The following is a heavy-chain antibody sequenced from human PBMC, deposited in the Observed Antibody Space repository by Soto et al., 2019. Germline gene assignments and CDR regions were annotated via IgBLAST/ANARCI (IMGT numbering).Heavy chain of an antibody. Sequence: EVQLLESGGGVVQPGGSLRLSCATSGFNFKNYGMSWVRLAPGQGLEWVSAISGSGSETYYADSVKGRFTITRDNSKETLFLQMNSLRAEDTAIYYCAKDMDLFLGVVQAATCSFDFWGQGTLVTVSS. J-gene: IGHJ4*02. D-gene: IGHD3-3*01. CDR3: AKDMDLFLGVVQAATCSFDF. CDR1: GFNFKNYG. CDR2: ISGSGSET. V-gene: IGHV3-23*01.